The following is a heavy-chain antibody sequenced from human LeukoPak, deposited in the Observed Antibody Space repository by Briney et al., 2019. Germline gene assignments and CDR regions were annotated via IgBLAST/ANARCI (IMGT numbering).Heavy chain of an antibody. J-gene: IGHJ5*02. V-gene: IGHV6-1*01. Sequence: SQTLSLTCAISGDSVSSNSAAWNWIRQSPSRGLEWLGRTYYRSKWYNDYAVSVISRITINPDTSKNQSSLQLNSVTPEDTAVYYCARGPVRSDPGGPFYDFWSGYQYNWFDPWGQGTLVTVSS. CDR2: TYYRSKWYN. CDR1: GDSVSSNSAA. D-gene: IGHD3-3*01. CDR3: ARGPVRSDPGGPFYDFWSGYQYNWFDP.